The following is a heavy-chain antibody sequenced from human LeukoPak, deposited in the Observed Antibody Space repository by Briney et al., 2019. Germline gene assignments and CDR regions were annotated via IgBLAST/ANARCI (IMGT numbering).Heavy chain of an antibody. Sequence: PGGSLRLSCAASGFTFSSYAMSWVRQAPGKGLEWVGFIRSKAYGGTTEYAASVKGRFTISRDDSKSIAYLQMNSLKTEDTAVYYCTRDRYDYDSKESFDYWGQGTLVTVSS. D-gene: IGHD4-17*01. V-gene: IGHV3-49*04. CDR3: TRDRYDYDSKESFDY. CDR1: GFTFSSYA. J-gene: IGHJ4*02. CDR2: IRSKAYGGTT.